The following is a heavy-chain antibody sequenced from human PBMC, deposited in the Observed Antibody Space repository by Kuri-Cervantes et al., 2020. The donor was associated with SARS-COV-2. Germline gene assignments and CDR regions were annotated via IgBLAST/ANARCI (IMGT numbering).Heavy chain of an antibody. J-gene: IGHJ4*02. D-gene: IGHD3-10*01. CDR1: GFTFSSYW. CDR3: AKHMLRGLSFDN. V-gene: IGHV3-7*01. CDR2: IKQDGSEK. Sequence: GEPLQISCAASGFTFSSYWMHWVRQAPGKGLECVANIKQDGSEKYYVDSVKGRFTVARDNAKNSLYLQMNSLRAEDTPVYYCAKHMLRGLSFDNWGQGTLVTVSS.